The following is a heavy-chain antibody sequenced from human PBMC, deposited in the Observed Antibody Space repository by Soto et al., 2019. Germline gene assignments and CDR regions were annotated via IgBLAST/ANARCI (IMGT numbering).Heavy chain of an antibody. V-gene: IGHV4-39*01. Sequence: LTCTVSGGSISSSTYYWGWVRQPPGKGLEWIGNIYYSGTTYYNPSLKSRVTISVDTSKNQFSLKLSSVTAADTAVYYCARLFNYYYGMDIWGQGTTVTVS. CDR2: IYYSGTT. J-gene: IGHJ6*02. D-gene: IGHD3-9*01. CDR1: GGSISSSTYY. CDR3: ARLFNYYYGMDI.